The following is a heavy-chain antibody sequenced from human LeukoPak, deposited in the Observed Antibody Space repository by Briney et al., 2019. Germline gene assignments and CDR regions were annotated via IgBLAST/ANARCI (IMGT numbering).Heavy chain of an antibody. D-gene: IGHD2-2*01. V-gene: IGHV4-39*01. CDR1: GGSISSSSYY. J-gene: IGHJ4*02. CDR3: ARTDICCSSTNNGFDY. Sequence: PSETLSLTCTVSGGSISSSSYYWGWIRQPPGKGLEWIGSIYYSGSTYYNPSLKSRVTISVDTSKNQFSLKLSSVTAADTAVYYCARTDICCSSTNNGFDYWGQGTLVTVSS. CDR2: IYYSGST.